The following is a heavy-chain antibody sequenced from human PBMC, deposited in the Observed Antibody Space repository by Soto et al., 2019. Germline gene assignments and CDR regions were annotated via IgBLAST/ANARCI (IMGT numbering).Heavy chain of an antibody. V-gene: IGHV1-69*06. J-gene: IGHJ4*02. CDR2: IIPIFGTA. Sequence: RASVKVSCKASGGTFSSYAISWVRQAPGQGLEWMGGIIPIFGTANYAQKFQGRVTITADKSTSTAYMELSSLRSEDTAVYYCASLRYYYDSSGYPIPPAPFDYWGQGTLVTVSS. CDR3: ASLRYYYDSSGYPIPPAPFDY. CDR1: GGTFSSYA. D-gene: IGHD3-22*01.